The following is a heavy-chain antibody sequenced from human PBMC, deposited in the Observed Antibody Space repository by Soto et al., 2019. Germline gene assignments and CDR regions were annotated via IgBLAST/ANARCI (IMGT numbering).Heavy chain of an antibody. V-gene: IGHV3-23*01. Sequence: EVQLLESGGDLIQPGGSLRLSCAASGFTFNTYAMTWVRQAPGKGLEWVSAISRYGDFTYYADSVEGRFTISRDNSKNTLYLQINSLRAEDTAVYYCAKDRYLDHDSRGYLFDNWGQGTLVTVSP. J-gene: IGHJ4*02. CDR1: GFTFNTYA. CDR2: ISRYGDFT. D-gene: IGHD3-22*01. CDR3: AKDRYLDHDSRGYLFDN.